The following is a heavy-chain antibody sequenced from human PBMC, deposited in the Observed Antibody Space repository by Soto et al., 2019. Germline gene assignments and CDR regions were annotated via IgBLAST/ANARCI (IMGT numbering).Heavy chain of an antibody. CDR3: ARDPIPRVPAAKTFDY. J-gene: IGHJ4*02. D-gene: IGHD2-2*01. Sequence: ASVKVSCKASGYTFTSYGISWVRQAPGQGLEWMGWISAYNGNTNYAQKLQGRVTMTTDTSTSTAYMELRRLRSDDTAVYYCARDPIPRVPAAKTFDYWGQGTLVTVSP. CDR1: GYTFTSYG. CDR2: ISAYNGNT. V-gene: IGHV1-18*04.